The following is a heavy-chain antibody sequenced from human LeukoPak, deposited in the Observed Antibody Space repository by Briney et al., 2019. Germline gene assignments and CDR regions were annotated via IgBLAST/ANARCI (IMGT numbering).Heavy chain of an antibody. CDR1: GSTFSNYP. D-gene: IGHD2-2*01. V-gene: IGHV1-69*01. Sequence: ASVKVSCKASGSTFSNYPISWVRHAPGQGLEWMGGTIPIFDTARYAEKFQGRVTVTADASTSTAYMELSSLTFEDTAMYYCAGGVVKVPAAMSNWGQGTLVTVSS. CDR3: AGGVVKVPAAMSN. J-gene: IGHJ1*01. CDR2: TIPIFDTA.